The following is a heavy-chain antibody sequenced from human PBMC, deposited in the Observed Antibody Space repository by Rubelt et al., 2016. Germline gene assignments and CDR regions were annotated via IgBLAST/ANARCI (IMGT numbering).Heavy chain of an antibody. Sequence: QVQLVQSGAEVKKPGASVKVSCKASGYTFTTYGISWVRQAPGQGLEWMGWIRTYNGNTNSEQNVQARVARSTATATSTAYMELSTLRSDDTAMYFCARGYCSSANCLFNWFDPWGQGTLVTVSS. J-gene: IGHJ5*02. D-gene: IGHD2-2*01. V-gene: IGHV1-18*01. CDR3: ARGYCSSANCLFNWFDP. CDR2: IRTYNGNT. CDR1: GYTFTTYG.